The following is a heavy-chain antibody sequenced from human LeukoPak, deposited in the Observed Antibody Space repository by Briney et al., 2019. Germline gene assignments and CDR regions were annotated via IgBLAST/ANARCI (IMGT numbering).Heavy chain of an antibody. V-gene: IGHV4-59*08. CDR1: GGSITSHY. Sequence: PSETLSLTCTVSGGSITSHYWSWIRQPPGKGLEWIGYIYYSGSTNYNPSLKSRVTISADTSKNQFSLKLSSVTAADTAVYYCARRTFGNGMDVWGQGTTVTVSS. D-gene: IGHD3-16*01. J-gene: IGHJ6*02. CDR2: IYYSGST. CDR3: ARRTFGNGMDV.